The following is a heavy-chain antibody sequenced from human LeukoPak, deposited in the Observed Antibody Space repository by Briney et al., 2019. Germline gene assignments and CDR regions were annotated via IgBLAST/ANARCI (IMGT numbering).Heavy chain of an antibody. D-gene: IGHD6-19*01. CDR2: IYYSGRT. Sequence: SETLSLTCTVSGGSISSSSYYWGWISQSPGKGLEWIAKIYYSGRTYYNPSLKGRVTISVDTSKNQFSLKLSSVTAADTAVYYCARYTMGRYSSGWLADYYYYYMDVWGKGTTVTVSS. CDR3: ARYTMGRYSSGWLADYYYYYMDV. J-gene: IGHJ6*03. V-gene: IGHV4-39*07. CDR1: GGSISSSSYY.